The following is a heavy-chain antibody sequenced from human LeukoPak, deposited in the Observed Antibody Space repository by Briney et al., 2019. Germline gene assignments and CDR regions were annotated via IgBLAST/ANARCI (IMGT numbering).Heavy chain of an antibody. CDR2: INPNSGGT. CDR1: GGTFSSYA. CDR3: ARDRPPQLVRPFDY. Sequence: GSSVKVSCKASGGTFSSYAISWVRQAPGQGLEWMGWINPNSGGTNYAHKFQGRVTMTRDTSISTAYMELSRLRSDDTAVYYCARDRPPQLVRPFDYWGQGTLVTVSS. V-gene: IGHV1-2*07. J-gene: IGHJ4*02. D-gene: IGHD6-13*01.